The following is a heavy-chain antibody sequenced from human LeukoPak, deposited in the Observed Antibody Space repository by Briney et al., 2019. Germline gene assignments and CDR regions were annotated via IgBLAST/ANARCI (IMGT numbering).Heavy chain of an antibody. CDR2: IRRRAYGGAA. CDR1: GFAFDDFA. V-gene: IGHV3-49*04. CDR3: SRNGLVDFDY. Sequence: GQSLRLSCTTSGFAFDDFAMSWVRQPAGKGLEWVGFIRRRAYGGAAEYAASVKGRFIISRDDSKGIAYLQMNSLKTEDTAVYYCSRNGLVDFDYWGKGSGVIVSP. J-gene: IGHJ4*02.